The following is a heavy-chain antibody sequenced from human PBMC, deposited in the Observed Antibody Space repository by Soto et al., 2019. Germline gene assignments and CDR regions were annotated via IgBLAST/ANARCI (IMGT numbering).Heavy chain of an antibody. J-gene: IGHJ4*02. CDR2: IYYSGST. CDR1: GGSISSYY. V-gene: IGHV4-59*01. CDR3: ARAWGRVFDY. Sequence: PSETLCLTCTVSGGSISSYYWSWIRQPPGKGLEWIGYIYYSGSTNYNPSLKSRVTISVDTSKNQFSLKLSSVTAADTAVYYCARAWGRVFDYWGQGTLVTVSS. D-gene: IGHD2-15*01.